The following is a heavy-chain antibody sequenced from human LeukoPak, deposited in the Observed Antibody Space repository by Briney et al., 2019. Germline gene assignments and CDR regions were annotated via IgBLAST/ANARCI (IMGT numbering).Heavy chain of an antibody. J-gene: IGHJ4*02. CDR1: GFRFSNYG. Sequence: GGSLRLSCAASGFRFSNYGMSWVRQAPGKGLAWVSSITGSGGSTRVDSVKDRFTIFRDNSKNTLYLQMNSLRADDTALYCCAKDPGYFGGWGQGTLVTVSS. D-gene: IGHD3-16*01. CDR2: ITGSGGST. CDR3: AKDPGYFGG. V-gene: IGHV3-23*01.